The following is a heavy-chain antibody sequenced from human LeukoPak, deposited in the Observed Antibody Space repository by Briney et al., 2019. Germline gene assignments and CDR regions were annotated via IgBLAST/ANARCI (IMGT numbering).Heavy chain of an antibody. CDR1: GYTFSSYG. V-gene: IGHV1-18*01. J-gene: IGHJ4*02. CDR3: ARGVAAAGFDY. Sequence: GASVKVSCKASGYTFSSYGISWVRQAPGQGLEWMGWISAYNGNTDYAHKLQGRVTMTTDTSTSTAYMELRSLRSDDTAVYYCARGVAAAGFDYWGQGTLVTVSS. CDR2: ISAYNGNT. D-gene: IGHD6-13*01.